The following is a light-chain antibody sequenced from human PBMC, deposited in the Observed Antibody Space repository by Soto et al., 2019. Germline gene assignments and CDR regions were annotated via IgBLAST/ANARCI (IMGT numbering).Light chain of an antibody. CDR2: GAS. CDR1: QSVASH. CDR3: HQHNDWPSIT. Sequence: EIVMTQSPATLSVSPGERATLSGRASQSVASHLAWYQQKPGQAPRLLIFGASVRATGIPARFSGSGSGTEFVLTIDSLQSEDFAVYYCHQHNDWPSITFGKGTRLEIK. J-gene: IGKJ5*01. V-gene: IGKV3-15*01.